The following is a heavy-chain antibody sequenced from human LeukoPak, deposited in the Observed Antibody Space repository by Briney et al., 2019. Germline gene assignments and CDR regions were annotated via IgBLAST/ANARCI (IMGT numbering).Heavy chain of an antibody. CDR1: GGSISTYY. V-gene: IGHV4-59*01. J-gene: IGHJ4*02. D-gene: IGHD6-19*01. Sequence: PSETLSLTCTVSGGSISTYYWSWIRQPPGKGLEWIGYIYYSGSTKYNPSLQSRVTISVGTSKNQFSLKLSSVTAADTAVYYCARDKGGYSSAWVFDYWGQGTLVTVSS. CDR2: IYYSGST. CDR3: ARDKGGYSSAWVFDY.